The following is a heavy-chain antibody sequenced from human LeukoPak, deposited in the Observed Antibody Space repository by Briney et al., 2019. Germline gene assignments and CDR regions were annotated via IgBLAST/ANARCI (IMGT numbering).Heavy chain of an antibody. CDR3: ATGDELQSFDY. CDR1: GFTVSSNY. V-gene: IGHV3-23*01. J-gene: IGHJ4*02. D-gene: IGHD1-7*01. Sequence: GGSLRLSCAASGFTVSSNYMSWVRQAPGKGLEWVSAISGSGGSTYYADSVKGRFTISRDNSKNTLYLQMNSLRAEDTAVYYCATGDELQSFDYWGQGTLVTVSS. CDR2: ISGSGGST.